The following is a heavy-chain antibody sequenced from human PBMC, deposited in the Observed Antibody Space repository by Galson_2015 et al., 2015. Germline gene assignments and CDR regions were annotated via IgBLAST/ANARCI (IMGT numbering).Heavy chain of an antibody. CDR1: GGSISSGSYY. CDR3: GRGGGSGSYYKYYFDY. CDR2: IYTSGST. Sequence: TLSLTCTVSGGSISSGSYYWSWIRQPAGKGLEWIGRIYTSGSTNYNTSLKSRVTISVDTSKNQFSLKLSSVTAADTAVYYCGRGGGSGSYYKYYFDYWGQGTLVTVSS. J-gene: IGHJ4*02. V-gene: IGHV4-61*02. D-gene: IGHD3-10*01.